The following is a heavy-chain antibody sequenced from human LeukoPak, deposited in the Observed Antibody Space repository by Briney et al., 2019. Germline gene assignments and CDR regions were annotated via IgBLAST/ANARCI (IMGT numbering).Heavy chain of an antibody. CDR1: GGSISSYY. CDR2: IYYSGST. J-gene: IGHJ1*01. CDR3: AREGDPNYDSSGYYSRYFQH. D-gene: IGHD3-22*01. Sequence: SETLSLTCTVSGGSISSYYWSWIRQPPGKGLEWIAYIYYSGSTNYNPSLKSRVTISVDTSKNQFSLKLSSVTAADTAVYYCAREGDPNYDSSGYYSRYFQHWGQGTLVTVSS. V-gene: IGHV4-59*01.